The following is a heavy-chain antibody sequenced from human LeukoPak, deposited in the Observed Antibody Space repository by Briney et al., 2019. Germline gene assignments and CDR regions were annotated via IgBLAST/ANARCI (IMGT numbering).Heavy chain of an antibody. D-gene: IGHD3-3*01. V-gene: IGHV4-4*09. CDR2: IYTSGST. CDR3: ARHSLSMDDDFTVFDYYYYMDV. Sequence: SETLSLTCTVSGGSISSYYWSWIRQPPGKGLEWIGYIYTSGSTNYNPSLKSRVTISVDTSKNQFSLKLSSVTAADTAVYYCARHSLSMDDDFTVFDYYYYMDVWGKGTTVTVSS. J-gene: IGHJ6*03. CDR1: GGSISSYY.